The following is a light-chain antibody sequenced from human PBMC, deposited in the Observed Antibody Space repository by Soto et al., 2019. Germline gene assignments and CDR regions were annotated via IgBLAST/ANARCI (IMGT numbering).Light chain of an antibody. CDR1: SSDVGGYNY. J-gene: IGLJ1*01. CDR3: SSYAGSNNPFL. CDR2: EVS. Sequence: QSALTHPPSASGSPGQSVTISCTGTSSDVGGYNYVSWYQQHPGKAPKLMIYEVSKRPSGVPDRFSGSKSGNTASLTVSGLQAEDEADYYCSSYAGSNNPFLFGTGTKVTVL. V-gene: IGLV2-8*01.